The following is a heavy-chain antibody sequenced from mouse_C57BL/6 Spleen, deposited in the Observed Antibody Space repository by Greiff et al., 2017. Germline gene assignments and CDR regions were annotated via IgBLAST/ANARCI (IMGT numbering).Heavy chain of an antibody. V-gene: IGHV7-3*01. CDR2: IRNKANGYTT. Sequence: EVMLVESGGGLVQPGGSLSLSCAASGFTFTDYYMSWVRQPPGKALEWLGFIRNKANGYTTDYSASVKGRFTISGDNSQSILYLQMNALRAEDSATYYCARYRPYYYGSSLDYWCQGTTLTVSS. J-gene: IGHJ2*01. CDR3: ARYRPYYYGSSLDY. CDR1: GFTFTDYY. D-gene: IGHD1-1*01.